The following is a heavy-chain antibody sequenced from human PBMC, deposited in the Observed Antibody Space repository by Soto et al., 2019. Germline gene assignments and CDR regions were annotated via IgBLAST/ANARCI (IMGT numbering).Heavy chain of an antibody. Sequence: GASVKVSCKASGYTFTSYAIHWVRQAPGQRLEWMGWINAGNGNTKYSQKFQGRVIITRDTSAGTAYMELRSLRSEDTAVYYCATPIVAFYSGQGTLVTVYS. CDR2: INAGNGNT. D-gene: IGHD5-12*01. CDR1: GYTFTSYA. CDR3: ATPIVAFY. V-gene: IGHV1-3*01. J-gene: IGHJ4*02.